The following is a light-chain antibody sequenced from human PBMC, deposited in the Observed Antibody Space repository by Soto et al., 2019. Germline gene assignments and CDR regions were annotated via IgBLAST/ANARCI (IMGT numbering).Light chain of an antibody. CDR3: QQYVNLPYT. CDR1: QDLTNY. J-gene: IGKJ2*01. CDR2: DTT. Sequence: DIQMTQSPTSLAASVGDRVTNTCQASQDLTNYLNWYQQKPGEAPKLLIYDTTTLEEGVPTRFSGGGSGTDFTFSINGLQPEDAAIYICQQYVNLPYTFGQGTKLEIK. V-gene: IGKV1-33*01.